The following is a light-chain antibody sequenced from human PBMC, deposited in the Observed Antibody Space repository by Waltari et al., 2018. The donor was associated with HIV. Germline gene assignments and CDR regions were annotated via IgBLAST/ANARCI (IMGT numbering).Light chain of an antibody. J-gene: IGLJ2*01. CDR1: NSDIGVYNY. Sequence: QSALTQPASVSGSPGQSITMSCTGTNSDIGVYNYVSWYQQHPGKAPKVIISEVTNRPSGVSHRFSGSKSGNTASLTISGLQAGDEAHYYCASYTRSRTLLFGGGTKLTVL. CDR2: EVT. CDR3: ASYTRSRTLL. V-gene: IGLV2-14*03.